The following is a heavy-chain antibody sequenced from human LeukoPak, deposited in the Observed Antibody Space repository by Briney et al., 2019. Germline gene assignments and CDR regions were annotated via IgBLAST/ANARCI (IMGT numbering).Heavy chain of an antibody. CDR3: ATNPQEYFDY. V-gene: IGHV1-69*04. CDR1: GHTFSGYA. CDR2: IIPILGIA. Sequence: SVRVSCKPSGHTFSGYAVSWVQQAPGQGLEWMGRIIPILGIANYAQKFQGRVTITADKSTSTAYMELSSLRSEDTAVYYCATNPQEYFDYWGQGTLVTVSS. J-gene: IGHJ4*02.